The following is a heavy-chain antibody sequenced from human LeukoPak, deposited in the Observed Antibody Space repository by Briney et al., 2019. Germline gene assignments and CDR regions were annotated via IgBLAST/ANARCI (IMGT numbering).Heavy chain of an antibody. CDR2: ISGRGRNT. Sequence: GGSMRASCQASGFTFSSNDMNCVRPPPGRGLEWDSCISGRGRNTWYADSVKSLFTIHRDNSKNPLYLQVNSLRAEDTAVYYCAKVSWAAAGIDHWGQGTLVTVSS. CDR1: GFTFSSND. J-gene: IGHJ4*02. CDR3: AKVSWAAAGIDH. V-gene: IGHV3-23*01. D-gene: IGHD6-13*01.